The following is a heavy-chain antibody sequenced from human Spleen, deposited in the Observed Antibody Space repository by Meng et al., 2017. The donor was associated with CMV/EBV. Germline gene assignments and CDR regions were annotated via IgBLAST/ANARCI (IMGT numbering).Heavy chain of an antibody. V-gene: IGHV3-53*01. J-gene: IGHJ6*02. D-gene: IGHD6-6*01. CDR3: ATGTRHLYYYYGMDV. CDR1: GFTVSSNY. CDR2: IYSGGST. Sequence: ETLSLTCAASGFTVSSNYMSWVRQAPGKGLEWVSVIYSGGSTYYADSVKGRFTISRDNSKNTLYLQMNSLRAEDTAVYYCATGTRHLYYYYGMDVWGQGTTVTVSS.